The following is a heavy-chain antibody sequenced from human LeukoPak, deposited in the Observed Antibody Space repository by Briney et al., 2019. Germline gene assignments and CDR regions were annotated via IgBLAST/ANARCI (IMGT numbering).Heavy chain of an antibody. CDR3: ARGITSGPRRYDVRNFDY. D-gene: IGHD3-3*01. CDR1: GFTFSNYW. J-gene: IGHJ4*02. Sequence: HPGGSLRLSCAASGFTFSNYWMSWVRQAPGKGLEWVANIKKDGSEKYYVDSVKGQFIISRDNARNSLYLQMNSLRAEDTAVYYCARGITSGPRRYDVRNFDYWGQGTPVTVSS. V-gene: IGHV3-7*01. CDR2: IKKDGSEK.